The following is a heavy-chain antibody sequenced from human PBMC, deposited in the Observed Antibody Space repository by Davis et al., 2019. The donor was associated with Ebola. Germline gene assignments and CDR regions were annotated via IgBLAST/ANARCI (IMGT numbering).Heavy chain of an antibody. Sequence: SVKVSCKAFGFTFSGSGMQWVRQARGQRLEWIVSIVVGSGNTNYAQKFRQRLTMTRDMSTSTVYMELRSLRFEDTAVYYCARVLDSNSHWFDPWGQGTLVTVSS. CDR2: IVVGSGNT. J-gene: IGHJ5*02. D-gene: IGHD4-11*01. CDR1: GFTFSGSG. CDR3: ARVLDSNSHWFDP. V-gene: IGHV1-58*02.